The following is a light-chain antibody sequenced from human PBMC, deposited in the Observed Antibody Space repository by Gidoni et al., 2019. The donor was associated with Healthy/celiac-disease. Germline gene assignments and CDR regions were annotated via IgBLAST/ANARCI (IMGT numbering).Light chain of an antibody. CDR3: QQYDNWLRT. CDR2: GAS. CDR1: QSVSSN. J-gene: IGKJ1*01. V-gene: IGKV3-15*01. Sequence: DIAMTPSPATLSVSPGESATLSCRASQSVSSNLAWYQQKPGQAPRLLIYGASTRATGIPARFSGSGSGTEFTLTISSLQSEDFAVYYCQQYDNWLRTFGQGTKVEIK.